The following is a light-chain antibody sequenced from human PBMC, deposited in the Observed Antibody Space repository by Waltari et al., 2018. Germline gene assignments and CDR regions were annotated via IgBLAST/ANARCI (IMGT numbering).Light chain of an antibody. CDR1: GSDVGNYDL. Sequence: QCALTQPASVSGSPEKYITISCPGTGSDVGNYDLVSWYQQHPGKAPKLMISEVNERPSGVSIRFSGSKSGNTASLTISGLQAEDEADYYCCSYAGSNTVLFGGGTKLTVL. CDR3: CSYAGSNTVL. J-gene: IGLJ2*01. V-gene: IGLV2-23*02. CDR2: EVN.